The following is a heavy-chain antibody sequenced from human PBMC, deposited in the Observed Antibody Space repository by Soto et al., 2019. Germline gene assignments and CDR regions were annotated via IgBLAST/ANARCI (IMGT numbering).Heavy chain of an antibody. D-gene: IGHD3-16*01. V-gene: IGHV1-8*01. CDR3: ARESVSWFDP. J-gene: IGHJ5*02. CDR2: INPNSGNT. CDR1: GYTFTSYD. Sequence: QVQLVQSGAEVKKPGASVKVSCKTSGYTFTSYDINWVRQATGQGLEWMGWINPNSGNTGYAQKVQGRVTMTRHTSIRTAYMELSRLRSEGTAVYYCARESVSWFDPWGQGTLVTVSS.